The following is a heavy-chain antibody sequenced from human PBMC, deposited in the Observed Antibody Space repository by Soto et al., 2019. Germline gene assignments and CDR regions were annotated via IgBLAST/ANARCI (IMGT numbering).Heavy chain of an antibody. CDR2: IYWDDDN. Sequence: QITLKESGPTLVKPTQTLTLTCTFSGFSLSTNGVGVGWIRQPPGKALEWLALIYWDDDNRYSPSLESRLTITKDTSKNQVVLTMTNMDPVDTAKSYCARRGLYRLDYWGQGTLVTVSS. J-gene: IGHJ4*02. D-gene: IGHD1-26*01. V-gene: IGHV2-5*02. CDR3: ARRGLYRLDY. CDR1: GFSLSTNGVG.